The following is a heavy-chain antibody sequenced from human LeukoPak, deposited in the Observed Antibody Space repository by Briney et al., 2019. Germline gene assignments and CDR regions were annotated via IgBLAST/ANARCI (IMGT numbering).Heavy chain of an antibody. CDR2: IYYSGST. J-gene: IGHJ5*02. CDR3: ARGGVNYKIAGP. V-gene: IGHV4-59*01. CDR1: GGSISSYY. Sequence: KTSETLSLTCTVSGGSISSYYWSWIRQPPGKGLEWLGYIYYSGSTSYNPSLKSRVTISVDTSKNQFSLKLSSVTAADTAVYYCARGGVNYKIAGPWGQGALVTVSS. D-gene: IGHD3-10*01.